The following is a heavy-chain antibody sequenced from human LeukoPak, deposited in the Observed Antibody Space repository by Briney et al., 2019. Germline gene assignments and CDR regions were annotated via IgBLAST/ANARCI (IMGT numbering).Heavy chain of an antibody. V-gene: IGHV3-30*02. CDR2: IRYDGSNK. CDR3: ARGNYDFWSGYLDLDY. J-gene: IGHJ4*02. D-gene: IGHD3-3*01. CDR1: GFTFSSYG. Sequence: PGGSLRLSCAASGFTFSSYGMHWVRQAPGKGLEWVAFIRYDGSNKYYADSVKGRFTISRDNSKNTLYLQMNSLRAEDTAVYYCARGNYDFWSGYLDLDYWGQGTLVTVSS.